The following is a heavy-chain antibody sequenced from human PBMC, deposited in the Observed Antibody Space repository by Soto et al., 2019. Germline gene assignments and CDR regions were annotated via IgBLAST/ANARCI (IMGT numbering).Heavy chain of an antibody. J-gene: IGHJ6*02. D-gene: IGHD2-15*01. Sequence: SETLSLTCTVSGDSISSGDSCWSWIRQPPGKGLEWIGSIFYSGSTYYNPSLKSRVTISVDTSKNQFSLKLSSVTAADTAVYYCARHLTYCSAGSCYSDFPYYGMDVWGQGTTVTVSS. CDR2: IFYSGST. CDR3: ARHLTYCSAGSCYSDFPYYGMDV. CDR1: GDSISSGDSC. V-gene: IGHV4-39*01.